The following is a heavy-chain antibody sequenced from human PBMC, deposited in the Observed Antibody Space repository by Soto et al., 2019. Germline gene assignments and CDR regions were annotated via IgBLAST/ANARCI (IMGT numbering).Heavy chain of an antibody. J-gene: IGHJ2*01. V-gene: IGHV3-30-3*01. CDR1: GFTFNSYA. CDR3: ARDPLWGTAMVLWYFDL. CDR2: ISYDGSNK. Sequence: QVQLVESGGGVVQPGRSLRLSCAASGFTFNSYAMHWVRQAPGKGLEWVAIISYDGSNKYYADSVKGRFTISRDNSKNPLYLQMNRLRAEDTAVYYCARDPLWGTAMVLWYFDLWGRGTLVTVSS. D-gene: IGHD5-18*01.